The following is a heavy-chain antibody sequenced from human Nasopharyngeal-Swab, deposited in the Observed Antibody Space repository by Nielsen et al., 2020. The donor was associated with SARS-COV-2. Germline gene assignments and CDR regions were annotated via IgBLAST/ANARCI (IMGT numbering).Heavy chain of an antibody. Sequence: GESLKISCAASGFTFSSYAMSWVRQAPGKGLEWVATLNQDGSEKYYVDSVRGRFTISRDNAKNSLYLQMNSLTAEDTAVYYCARDKFGELGIYYFDYWGQGTLVSVSS. CDR3: ARDKFGELGIYYFDY. CDR1: GFTFSSYA. D-gene: IGHD3-10*01. J-gene: IGHJ4*02. CDR2: LNQDGSEK. V-gene: IGHV3-7*01.